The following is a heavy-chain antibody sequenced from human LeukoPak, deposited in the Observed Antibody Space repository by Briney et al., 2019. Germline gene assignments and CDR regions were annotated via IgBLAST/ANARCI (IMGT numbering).Heavy chain of an antibody. J-gene: IGHJ4*02. CDR2: INHSGST. V-gene: IGHV4-34*01. CDR1: GGSFSGYY. Sequence: PSETLSLTCAVYGGSFSGYYWSWIRQPPGKGLEWIGEINHSGSTNYNPSLKSRVTISVDTSKNQFSLKLSSVTAADTAVYYCARGPVVAAGYFDYWGQGTLVTVSS. CDR3: ARGPVVAAGYFDY. D-gene: IGHD6-13*01.